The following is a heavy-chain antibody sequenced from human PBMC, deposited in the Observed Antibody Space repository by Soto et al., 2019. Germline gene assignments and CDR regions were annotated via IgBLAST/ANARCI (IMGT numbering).Heavy chain of an antibody. CDR1: GGSFSGYY. CDR2: IYYGGST. J-gene: IGHJ4*02. Sequence: PSETLSLTCAVYGGSFSGYYWSWIRQPPGKGLEWVGYIYYGGSTSYNPSLKSRVTISLETSKSQFSLKLTSVTAADTAVYYCARDKITGLFDYWGQGTLVTVSS. CDR3: ARDKITGLFDY. V-gene: IGHV4-59*12. D-gene: IGHD2-8*02.